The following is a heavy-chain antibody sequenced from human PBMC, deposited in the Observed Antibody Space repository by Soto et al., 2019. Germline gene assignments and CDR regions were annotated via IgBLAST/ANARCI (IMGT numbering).Heavy chain of an antibody. CDR1: GYTFTSYD. V-gene: IGHV1-8*01. CDR3: ARGRGKSSTTKNWFDP. D-gene: IGHD2-2*01. Sequence: ASVKVSCKASGYTFTSYDINWVRQATGLGLEWMGWMNPNSGNTGYAQKFQGRVTMTRNTSISTAYMELSSLRSEDTAVYYCARGRGKSSTTKNWFDPWGQGTLVTVSS. J-gene: IGHJ5*02. CDR2: MNPNSGNT.